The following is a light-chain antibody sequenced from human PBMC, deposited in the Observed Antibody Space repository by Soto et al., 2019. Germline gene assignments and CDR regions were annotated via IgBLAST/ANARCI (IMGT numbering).Light chain of an antibody. J-gene: IGKJ2*01. CDR3: QQYNSYSPL. CDR2: KAS. CDR1: QSISSW. V-gene: IGKV1-5*03. Sequence: DIQMTQSPSTLSASVGDRVTITCRASQSISSWLAWYQQKPGKAPKLLIYKASSLESGVPSRFSGGGSGTEFTLTISSLQPDDFATYYCQQYNSYSPLFGQGTKLEIK.